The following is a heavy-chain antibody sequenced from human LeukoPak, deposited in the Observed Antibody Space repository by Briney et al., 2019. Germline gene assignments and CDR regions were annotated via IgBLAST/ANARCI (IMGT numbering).Heavy chain of an antibody. CDR1: GGTFSSYA. D-gene: IGHD4-17*01. J-gene: IGHJ1*01. CDR2: FDPEDGET. V-gene: IGHV1-24*01. CDR3: ATVSYEDDYGDYVFQH. Sequence: ASVKVSCKASGGTFSSYAISWVRQAPGKGLEWMGGFDPEDGETIYAQKFQGRVTMTEDTSTDTAYMELSSLRSEDTAVYYCATVSYEDDYGDYVFQHWGQGTLVTVSS.